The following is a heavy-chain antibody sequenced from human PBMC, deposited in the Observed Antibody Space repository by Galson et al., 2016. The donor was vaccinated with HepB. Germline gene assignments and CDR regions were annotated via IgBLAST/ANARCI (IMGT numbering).Heavy chain of an antibody. J-gene: IGHJ4*02. D-gene: IGHD6-19*01. CDR2: TYYRSRWYN. CDR1: GDSVSSNSAA. CDR3: ARDAPGDGTEIDF. V-gene: IGHV6-1*01. Sequence: CAISGDSVSSNSAAWNWFRQSPSRGLEWLGRTYYRSRWYNDYAISVKGRITVNPDTSKNQFSLQLNSVTPEDTAVYYCARDAPGDGTEIDFWGQGALVTVSS.